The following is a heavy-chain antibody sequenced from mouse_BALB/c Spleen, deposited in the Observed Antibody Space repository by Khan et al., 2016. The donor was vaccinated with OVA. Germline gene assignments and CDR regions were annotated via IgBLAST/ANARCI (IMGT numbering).Heavy chain of an antibody. CDR2: INPVSDYT. CDR1: GYTFTSYT. CDR3: AKEGAYYRSDGWFAY. V-gene: IGHV1-4*01. J-gene: IGHJ3*01. Sequence: QVQLKESGAELTRPGASVKMSCKASGYTFTSYTMHWVKQRPGQGLEWIGYINPVSDYTNYNQNFKDKATLTADKSSSTAYMQLRSLTSEDSAVYYCAKEGAYYRSDGWFAYWGQGTLATVST. D-gene: IGHD2-14*01.